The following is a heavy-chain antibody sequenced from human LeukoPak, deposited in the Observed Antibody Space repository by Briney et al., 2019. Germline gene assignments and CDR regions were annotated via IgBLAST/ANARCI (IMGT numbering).Heavy chain of an antibody. V-gene: IGHV3-21*06. J-gene: IGHJ4*02. CDR2: ITRGSDYI. Sequence: GGSLRLSCAASGFTFSDHNMNWVRQAPGKGLEWVSSITRGSDYIYYADSVKGRFTISRDNAKNSLYLQMNSLRAEDTAVYYCGRNRGYTYGSVWGQGTLVTVSS. CDR1: GFTFSDHN. D-gene: IGHD5-18*01. CDR3: GRNRGYTYGSV.